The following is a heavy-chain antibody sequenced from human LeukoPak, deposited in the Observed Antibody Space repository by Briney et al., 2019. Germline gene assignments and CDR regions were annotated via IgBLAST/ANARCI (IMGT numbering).Heavy chain of an antibody. V-gene: IGHV3-48*01. CDR3: ATSYSSGWSQSFDY. D-gene: IGHD6-19*01. CDR2: ISSSSSTI. Sequence: GGSLRLSCAASGFTFSSYSMNWVRQAPGKGLEWVSYISSSSSTIYYADSVKGRFTISRDNAKNSLYLQMNSLRAEDTAVYYCATSYSSGWSQSFDYWGQGTLVTVSS. J-gene: IGHJ4*02. CDR1: GFTFSSYS.